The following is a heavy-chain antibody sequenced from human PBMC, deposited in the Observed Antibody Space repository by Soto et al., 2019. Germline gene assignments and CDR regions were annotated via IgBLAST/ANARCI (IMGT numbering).Heavy chain of an antibody. V-gene: IGHV3-7*03. D-gene: IGHD7-27*01. CDR1: GFTLSNYW. CDR3: VRELGLDY. Sequence: PGGSLRLSCAAYGFTLSNYWMTWVRQAPGKGLEWVANINKDGSQKNYVDSVKGRFTIARDNGQNSLSLQINSLRVEDTAVYYCVRELGLDYWGQGALVTVSS. CDR2: INKDGSQK. J-gene: IGHJ4*02.